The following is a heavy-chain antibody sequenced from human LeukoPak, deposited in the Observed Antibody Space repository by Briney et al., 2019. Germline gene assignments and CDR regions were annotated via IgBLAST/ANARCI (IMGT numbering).Heavy chain of an antibody. CDR3: ATVSSPDILTGGETDY. CDR2: FDPEDGET. V-gene: IGHV1-24*01. D-gene: IGHD3-9*01. Sequence: ASVKVSCKVSGYTLTELSMHWVRQAPGKGLEWMGGFDPEDGETIYAQKFQGRVTMTEDTSTDTAYMELSSLRSEDTAVYYCATVSSPDILTGGETDYWGQGTLVTVSS. J-gene: IGHJ4*02. CDR1: GYTLTELS.